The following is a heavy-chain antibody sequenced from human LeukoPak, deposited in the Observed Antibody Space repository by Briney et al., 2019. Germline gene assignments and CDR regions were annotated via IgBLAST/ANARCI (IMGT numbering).Heavy chain of an antibody. D-gene: IGHD2-2*01. CDR3: AGSNTSPYYFDY. J-gene: IGHJ4*02. CDR1: GGSISTNNW. V-gene: IGHV4-4*02. Sequence: SETLSLTCAVSGGSISTNNWWTWVRQPPGKGLEWIGEIHHSGSTDYNPSLKSRVTMSVDTSKNQFSLKLSSVTAVDTAVYYCAGSNTSPYYFDYWGQGTLVTVSS. CDR2: IHHSGST.